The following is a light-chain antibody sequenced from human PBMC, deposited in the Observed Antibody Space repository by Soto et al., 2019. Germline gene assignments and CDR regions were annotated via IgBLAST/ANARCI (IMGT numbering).Light chain of an antibody. CDR3: SSYAGTSNLL. CDR1: SSDIGGYEY. V-gene: IGLV2-8*01. Sequence: QSALTQPTSASGSPGQSVTISCTGSSSDIGGYEYVSWYQQHPGKAPKLMIYDVTKRPSGVPDRFSGSKSGNTASLTVSGLQAEDEADYYCSSYAGTSNLLFGGGTKLTVL. J-gene: IGLJ2*01. CDR2: DVT.